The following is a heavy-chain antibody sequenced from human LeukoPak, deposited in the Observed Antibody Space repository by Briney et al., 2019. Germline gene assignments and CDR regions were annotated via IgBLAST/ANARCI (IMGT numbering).Heavy chain of an antibody. J-gene: IGHJ3*02. Sequence: SVKVSCKASGGTFSSYASSWVRQAPGQGLEWMGGIIPIFGTANYAQKFRGRVTITADKSTRTAYMELSSLRSEDTAVYYCARDSSGYLDAFDIWGQGTMVTVSS. CDR2: IIPIFGTA. D-gene: IGHD3-22*01. V-gene: IGHV1-69*06. CDR3: ARDSSGYLDAFDI. CDR1: GGTFSSYA.